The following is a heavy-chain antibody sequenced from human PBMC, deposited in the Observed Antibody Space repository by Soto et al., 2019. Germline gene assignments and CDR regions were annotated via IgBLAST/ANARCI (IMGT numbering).Heavy chain of an antibody. J-gene: IGHJ5*02. CDR3: AATGWELPGNWFDP. CDR2: IYYSGST. V-gene: IGHV4-31*03. Sequence: SETLSLTCTVSGGSISSGGYYWSWIRQHPGKGLEWIGYIYYSGSTYYNPSLKSRVTISVDTSKNQFSLKLSSVTAADTAVYYCAATGWELPGNWFDPWGQGTLVTVSS. CDR1: GGSISSGGYY. D-gene: IGHD1-26*01.